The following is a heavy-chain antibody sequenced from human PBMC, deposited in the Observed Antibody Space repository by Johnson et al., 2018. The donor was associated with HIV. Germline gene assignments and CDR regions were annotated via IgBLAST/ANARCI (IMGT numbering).Heavy chain of an antibody. CDR3: ARATVDDYGDYDDAFDI. CDR1: GFTFSSHV. V-gene: IGHV3-30-3*01. D-gene: IGHD4-17*01. J-gene: IGHJ3*02. CDR2: ISYDGNNK. Sequence: QVQLVESGGGVVQPGRSLRLSCAASGFTFSSHVMHWVRQGPGKGLEWVAVISYDGNNKYYADSVKGRFTISRDNSKNTMYLQMNSLRAEDTAVYYGARATVDDYGDYDDAFDIWGQGTMVTVSS.